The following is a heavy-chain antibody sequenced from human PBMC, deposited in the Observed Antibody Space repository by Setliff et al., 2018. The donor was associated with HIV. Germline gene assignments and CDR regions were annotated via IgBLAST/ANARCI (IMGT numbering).Heavy chain of an antibody. CDR2: ITGDNDNT. Sequence: ASVKVSCKASGYTFNNYAMHWVRQAPGQRLEWLGWITGDNDNTKYSEKFKGRVTITRDSSASTAYMELSSLRFEDTAMYYCASAYCSSTGCYVRWGNGMDVWGQGTTVTVSS. D-gene: IGHD2-2*01. J-gene: IGHJ6*02. CDR3: ASAYCSSTGCYVRWGNGMDV. CDR1: GYTFNNYA. V-gene: IGHV1-3*01.